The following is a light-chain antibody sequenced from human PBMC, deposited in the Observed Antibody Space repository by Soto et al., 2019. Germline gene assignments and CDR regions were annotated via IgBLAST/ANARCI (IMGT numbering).Light chain of an antibody. V-gene: IGKV3-20*01. Sequence: EIVLTQSPGTLSLSPGERSTLSCRASQSVRSTYLAWYQQKPGQAPRLLIYGASSRATGIPDRFSGSGSGTDFTLTISRLEPEDFEVYFCQQYGNSPRTFGQGTRLEIK. CDR2: GAS. CDR1: QSVRSTY. CDR3: QQYGNSPRT. J-gene: IGKJ5*01.